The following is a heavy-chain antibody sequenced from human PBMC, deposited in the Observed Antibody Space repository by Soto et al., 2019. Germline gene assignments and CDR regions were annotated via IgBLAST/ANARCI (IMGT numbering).Heavy chain of an antibody. D-gene: IGHD1-26*01. CDR2: VYYTGST. V-gene: IGHV4-59*01. CDR1: GGSISSFH. Sequence: QVQLQESGPGLVKPSETLSLTCTVSGGSISSFHWSWIRQPPGKGLEWIGYVYYTGSTNYNPSFKSRVTISVDTSKNHFSLKLTSVTAADTAVYYCVRWVGHFDFWGQGTLVTVSS. J-gene: IGHJ4*02. CDR3: VRWVGHFDF.